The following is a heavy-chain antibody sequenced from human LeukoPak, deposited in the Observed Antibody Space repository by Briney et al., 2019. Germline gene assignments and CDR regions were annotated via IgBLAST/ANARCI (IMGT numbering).Heavy chain of an antibody. V-gene: IGHV4-4*07. CDR1: GGSISSYY. Sequence: SETLSLTCTVSGGSISSYYWSWIRQPAGKGLEWIGRIYTSGSTNYNPSLKSRVTMSVDTSKNQFSQKLSSVTAADTAVYYCARVLGGYSYGEYYYYYYYMDVWGKGTTVTVSS. CDR3: ARVLGGYSYGEYYYYYYYMDV. J-gene: IGHJ6*03. CDR2: IYTSGST. D-gene: IGHD5-18*01.